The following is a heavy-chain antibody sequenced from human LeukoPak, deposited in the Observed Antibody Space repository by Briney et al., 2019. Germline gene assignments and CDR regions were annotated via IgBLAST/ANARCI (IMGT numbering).Heavy chain of an antibody. CDR1: GGSIRSGSYY. V-gene: IGHV4-61*02. J-gene: IGHJ6*03. CDR2: IYTTGST. CDR3: ARVIGQCSSISCYNPHYYYMDV. Sequence: SQTLSLTCTVSGGSIRSGSYYWSWIRQPAGKGLEWIGRIYTTGSTNYNPSLKSRVTISVDTSKNQFSLKVSSVTAADTAVYYCARVIGQCSSISCYNPHYYYMDVWGKGTTVTVSS. D-gene: IGHD2-2*02.